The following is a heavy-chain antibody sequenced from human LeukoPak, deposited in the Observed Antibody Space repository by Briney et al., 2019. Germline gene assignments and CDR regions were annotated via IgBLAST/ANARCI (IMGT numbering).Heavy chain of an antibody. V-gene: IGHV1-8*03. Sequence: ASVKVSCKASGYTFTSYDINWVRQATGQGLEWMGWMNPNSGNTGYAQKFQGRVTITRNTSISTAYMELSSLRSEDTAVYYCARGTPVYSGSSEYYFDYWGQGTLVTVSS. J-gene: IGHJ4*02. D-gene: IGHD1-26*01. CDR2: MNPNSGNT. CDR1: GYTFTSYD. CDR3: ARGTPVYSGSSEYYFDY.